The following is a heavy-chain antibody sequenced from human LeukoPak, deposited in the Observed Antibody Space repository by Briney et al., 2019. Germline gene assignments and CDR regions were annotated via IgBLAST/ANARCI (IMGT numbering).Heavy chain of an antibody. V-gene: IGHV3-7*01. D-gene: IGHD6-19*01. CDR1: GFTFSSYW. CDR3: ARDGLGGIAVAGICDY. J-gene: IGHJ4*02. CDR2: IKQDGSEK. Sequence: PGGSLRLSCAASGFTFSSYWMSWVRQAPGKGLEWVANIKQDGSEKYYVDSVKGLFTISRDNAKNSLYLQMNSLRAEDTAVYYCARDGLGGIAVAGICDYWGQGTLVTVSS.